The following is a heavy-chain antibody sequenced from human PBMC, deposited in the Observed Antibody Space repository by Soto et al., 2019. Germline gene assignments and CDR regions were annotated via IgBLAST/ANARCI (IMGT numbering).Heavy chain of an antibody. CDR3: ARDIRSPITIVRRYYYYGMDV. V-gene: IGHV1-46*01. CDR2: INPSGGST. CDR1: GYTFTSYY. D-gene: IGHD3-10*01. Sequence: ASVKVSCKASGYTFTSYYMHWVRQAPGQGLEWMGIINPSGGSTSYAQKFQGRVTMTRDTSTSTVYMELSSLRSEDTAVYYCARDIRSPITIVRRYYYYGMDVWGQGTTVTVSS. J-gene: IGHJ6*02.